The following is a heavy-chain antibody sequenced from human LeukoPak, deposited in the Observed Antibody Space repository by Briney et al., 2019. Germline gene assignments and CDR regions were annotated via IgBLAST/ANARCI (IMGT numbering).Heavy chain of an antibody. J-gene: IGHJ4*02. V-gene: IGHV3-23*01. D-gene: IGHD6-19*01. CDR1: GFTFSYA. Sequence: PGGSLRLSCAASGFTFSYAMSWVRQAPGQGLEGVSAITGSGTSTYYADSVKGRFTISRDNSKNTLYLQMNSPRAEDTAVYYCAKYIRGWYYFDYWGQGTLVTVSS. CDR2: ITGSGTST. CDR3: AKYIRGWYYFDY.